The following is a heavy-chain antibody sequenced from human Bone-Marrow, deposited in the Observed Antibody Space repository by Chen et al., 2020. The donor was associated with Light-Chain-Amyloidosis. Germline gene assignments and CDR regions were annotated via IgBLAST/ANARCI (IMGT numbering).Heavy chain of an antibody. CDR2: INGDGGWT. J-gene: IGHJ3*02. V-gene: IGHV3-74*01. CDR3: AREKITGPRQSDALDI. D-gene: IGHD1-20*01. Sequence: EAQLVESGGGLVQPGGSLRLAGAASGFSLRSYWRHWVRQVPGKGRVWVSRINGDGGWTNYAGSVKGRVTISKDNAKNTLYLQMNYLSAEDTAVYYCAREKITGPRQSDALDIWGQGTMVTVSS. CDR1: GFSLRSYW.